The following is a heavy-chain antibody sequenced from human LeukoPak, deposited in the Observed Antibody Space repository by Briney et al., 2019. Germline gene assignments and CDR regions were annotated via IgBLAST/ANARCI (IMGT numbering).Heavy chain of an antibody. Sequence: GGSLRLSCAASGFTFSDYYMSWLRQAPGKGLEGVSYISSSSSYTNYADSVKGRFTISRDNAKNSLYLQMNSLRAEDTAVYYCARQGGAYSSGRFDYWGQGTLVTVSS. CDR1: GFTFSDYY. D-gene: IGHD6-19*01. V-gene: IGHV3-11*06. J-gene: IGHJ4*02. CDR3: ARQGGAYSSGRFDY. CDR2: ISSSSSYT.